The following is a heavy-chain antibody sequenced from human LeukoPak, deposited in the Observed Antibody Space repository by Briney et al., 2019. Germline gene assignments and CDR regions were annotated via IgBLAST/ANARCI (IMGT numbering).Heavy chain of an antibody. Sequence: GGSLKLSCAASGFTFSGSAMHWVRQASGKGLEWVGRIRSKVNNYATAYAASVKDRFTISRDDSRNTAYLQMNSLKTEDTAVYYCTTQFRGGPPGPWGPGTLVTVPS. CDR2: IRSKVNNYAT. D-gene: IGHD1-14*01. V-gene: IGHV3-73*01. CDR3: TTQFRGGPPGP. J-gene: IGHJ5*02. CDR1: GFTFSGSA.